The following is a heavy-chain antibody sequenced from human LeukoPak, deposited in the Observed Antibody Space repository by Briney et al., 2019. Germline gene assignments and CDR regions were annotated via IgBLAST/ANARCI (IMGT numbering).Heavy chain of an antibody. CDR1: GYTFTSYA. CDR3: AREASYYYYDSSGYPLEY. V-gene: IGHV1-3*01. J-gene: IGHJ4*02. CDR2: INAGNGNT. Sequence: ASVKVSCKASGYTFTSYAMHWVRQAPGQRLEWMGWINAGNGNTKYSQKFQGRVTITRDTSASTAYMELSSLRSEDTAVYYCAREASYYYYDSSGYPLEYWGQGTLVTVSS. D-gene: IGHD3-22*01.